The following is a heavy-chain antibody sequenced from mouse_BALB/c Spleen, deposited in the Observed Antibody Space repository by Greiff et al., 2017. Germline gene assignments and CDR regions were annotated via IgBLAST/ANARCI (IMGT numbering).Heavy chain of an antibody. CDR1: GFAFSSYD. V-gene: IGHV5-12-1*01. CDR2: ISSGGGST. Sequence: EVQLVDSGGGLVKPGGSLKLSCAASGFAFSSYDMSWVRQTPEKRLEWVAYISSGGGSTYYPDTVKGRFTISRDNAKNTLYLQMSSLKSEDTAMYYCARLYAMDYWGQGTSVTVSS. J-gene: IGHJ4*01. CDR3: ARLYAMDY.